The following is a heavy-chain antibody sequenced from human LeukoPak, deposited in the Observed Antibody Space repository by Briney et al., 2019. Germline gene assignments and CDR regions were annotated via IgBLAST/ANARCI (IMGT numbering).Heavy chain of an antibody. CDR3: ARDFPEGKGYYFDY. CDR1: GFTFSSYE. CDR2: ISSSGSTI. D-gene: IGHD1-14*01. V-gene: IGHV3-48*03. Sequence: GGSLRLSCAASGFTFSSYEMNWVRQAPGKGLEWVSYISSSGSTIYYADSVKGRFTISRDNAKNSLYPQRNSLRAEDTAVYYCARDFPEGKGYYFDYWGQGTLVTVSS. J-gene: IGHJ4*02.